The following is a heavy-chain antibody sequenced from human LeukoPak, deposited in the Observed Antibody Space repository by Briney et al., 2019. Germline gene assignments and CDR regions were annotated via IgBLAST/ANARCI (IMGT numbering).Heavy chain of an antibody. J-gene: IGHJ4*02. D-gene: IGHD1-26*01. V-gene: IGHV4-4*02. CDR3: ARQSGSYSIDY. CDR1: GGSISSSNW. CDR2: IYHSGST. Sequence: SETLSLTCAVSGGSISSSNWWSWVRQPPGKGLEWIGEIYHSGSTYYNPSLKSRVTISVDTSKNQFSLKLSSVTAADTAVYYCARQSGSYSIDYWGQGTLVTVSS.